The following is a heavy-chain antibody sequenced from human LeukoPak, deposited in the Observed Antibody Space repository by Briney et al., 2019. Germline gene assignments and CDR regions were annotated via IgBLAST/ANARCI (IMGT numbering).Heavy chain of an antibody. CDR2: IYYSGST. CDR1: GGSISSYY. Sequence: PSETLSLTCTVSGGSISSYYWSWIRQPPGKGLEWIGYIYYSGSTNYNPSLKSRVTISVDTSKNQFSLKLSSVTAADTAVYYCAREISGLNYSRSYHYYFDYWGQGTLVTVSS. D-gene: IGHD1-26*01. V-gene: IGHV4-59*01. CDR3: AREISGLNYSRSYHYYFDY. J-gene: IGHJ4*02.